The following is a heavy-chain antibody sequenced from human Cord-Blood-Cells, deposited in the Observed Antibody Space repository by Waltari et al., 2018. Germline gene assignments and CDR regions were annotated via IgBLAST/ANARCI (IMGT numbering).Heavy chain of an antibody. CDR2: IIPIFGTA. Sequence: QVQLVQSGAAVTKPGSSVKVSCKAPAGTFSSYAIRWLRQAPGHGREWMGGIIPIFGTANYAQKFQGRVTITADKSTSTAYMELSSLRSEDTAVYYCASTSYYDILTGYYNRAFDIWGQGTMVTVSS. CDR3: ASTSYYDILTGYYNRAFDI. V-gene: IGHV1-69*06. D-gene: IGHD3-9*01. CDR1: AGTFSSYA. J-gene: IGHJ3*02.